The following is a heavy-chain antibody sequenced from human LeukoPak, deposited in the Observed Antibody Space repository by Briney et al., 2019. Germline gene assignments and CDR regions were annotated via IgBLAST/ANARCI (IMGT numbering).Heavy chain of an antibody. CDR3: ARHIAFDGTRPPDY. CDR2: ISHDGSNK. D-gene: IGHD3-3*02. J-gene: IGHJ4*02. Sequence: PGRSLRLSCAASGFTFSSYAMHWVRQAPGKGLEWLAVISHDGSNKYYADSVKGRFTISRDNSKNTLYLQMNSLRADDTAVYYCARHIAFDGTRPPDYWGQGTLVTVSS. V-gene: IGHV3-30*04. CDR1: GFTFSSYA.